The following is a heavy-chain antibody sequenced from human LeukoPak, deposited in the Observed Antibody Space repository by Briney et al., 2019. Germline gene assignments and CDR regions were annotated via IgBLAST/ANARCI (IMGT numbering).Heavy chain of an antibody. D-gene: IGHD3-3*01. J-gene: IGHJ4*02. CDR1: GYTLTELS. Sequence: ASVKVSCKVSGYTLTELSMHWVRQAPGKGLEWMGGFDPEDGETIYAQKFQGRVTMTEDTSTDTAYMELSSLRSEDTAVYYCATVGIFGVVIGELFDYWGQGTLVTVSS. V-gene: IGHV1-24*01. CDR2: FDPEDGET. CDR3: ATVGIFGVVIGELFDY.